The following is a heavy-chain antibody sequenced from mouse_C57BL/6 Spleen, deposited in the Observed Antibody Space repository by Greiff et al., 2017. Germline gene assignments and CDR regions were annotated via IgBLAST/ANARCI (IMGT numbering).Heavy chain of an antibody. V-gene: IGHV14-2*01. D-gene: IGHD2-2*01. CDR3: ALLWLRRGGYEFDY. Sequence: VQLQQSGAELVKSGASVKLSCTASGFNIKDYYMHWVKQRTEQGLEWIGRIDPEAGESKSASKFHGKASITADTSSHTAYLQLRSLTSEGTAFYYCALLWLRRGGYEFDYWGQGTTLTVSS. J-gene: IGHJ2*01. CDR1: GFNIKDYY. CDR2: IDPEAGES.